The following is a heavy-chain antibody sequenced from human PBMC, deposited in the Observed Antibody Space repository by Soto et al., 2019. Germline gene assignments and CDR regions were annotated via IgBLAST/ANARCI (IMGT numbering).Heavy chain of an antibody. CDR3: ARASGDYESDYYYYYMDV. J-gene: IGHJ6*03. V-gene: IGHV1-8*01. CDR1: GYTFTSYD. D-gene: IGHD4-17*01. CDR2: MNPNSGNT. Sequence: GASVKVSCKASGYTFTSYDINWVRQATGQGLEWMGWMNPNSGNTGYAQKFQGRVTMTRNTSISTAYMELSSLRSEDTAVYYFARASGDYESDYYYYYMDVWGKGTTVTVSS.